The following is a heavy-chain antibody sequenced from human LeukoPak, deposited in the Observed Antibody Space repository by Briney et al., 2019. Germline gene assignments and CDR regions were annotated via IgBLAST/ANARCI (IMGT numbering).Heavy chain of an antibody. Sequence: GGSLRLSCAASGFTFSSYWMHWVRQAPGKGLVWVSRVNSDGSSTTYADSVKGRFSISRDNAKNTLYLQMNSLRAEDTAVYYCARGSTQYSSGWYGLDYWGQGTLVTVSS. D-gene: IGHD6-19*01. CDR3: ARGSTQYSSGWYGLDY. J-gene: IGHJ4*02. V-gene: IGHV3-74*01. CDR2: VNSDGSST. CDR1: GFTFSSYW.